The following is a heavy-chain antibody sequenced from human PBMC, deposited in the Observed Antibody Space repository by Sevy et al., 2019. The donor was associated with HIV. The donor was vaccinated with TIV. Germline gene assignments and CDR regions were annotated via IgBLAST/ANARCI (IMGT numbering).Heavy chain of an antibody. CDR3: ARDLTTVTTAYFQH. CDR2: ISYDGSNK. Sequence: GGSLRLSCAASGFTFSSYAMHWVRQAPGKGLEWVAVISYDGSNKYYADSVKGRFTISRDNSKNTLYLQMNSLRAEDTAVYYCARDLTTVTTAYFQHWGQGTLVTVSS. CDR1: GFTFSSYA. J-gene: IGHJ1*01. V-gene: IGHV3-30-3*01. D-gene: IGHD4-17*01.